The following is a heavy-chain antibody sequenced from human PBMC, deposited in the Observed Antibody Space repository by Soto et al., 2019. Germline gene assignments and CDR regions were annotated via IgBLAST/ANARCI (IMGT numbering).Heavy chain of an antibody. CDR1: GGA. CDR2: IVPTYRTI. CDR3: VSSRSVPRDMYFGSWSSLDD. D-gene: IGHD3-10*01. V-gene: IGHV1-69*01. Sequence: VQLEQSEIEVKKPGSSVKVPCKVSGGAIRWVRQAPGQGFEWLAGIVPTYRTIKYGQKFPDRLTITADYMSLTRLRPGDTAVYYCVSSRSVPRDMYFGSWSSLDDWGQGTLV. J-gene: IGHJ4*02.